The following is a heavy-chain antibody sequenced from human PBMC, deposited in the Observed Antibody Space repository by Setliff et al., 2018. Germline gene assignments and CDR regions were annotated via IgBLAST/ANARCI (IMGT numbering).Heavy chain of an antibody. J-gene: IGHJ5*02. Sequence: PGGSLRLSCVVSGFRFSSYAMNWVRQAPGKGLEWVSGVSGSGVNTFYADSVKGRFTISRDDSKNTLYLQMNSLRTEDTALYYCAKDLGVNFGELIAWGQGTLVTVSS. V-gene: IGHV3-23*01. CDR1: GFRFSSYA. D-gene: IGHD3-10*01. CDR3: AKDLGVNFGELIA. CDR2: VSGSGVNT.